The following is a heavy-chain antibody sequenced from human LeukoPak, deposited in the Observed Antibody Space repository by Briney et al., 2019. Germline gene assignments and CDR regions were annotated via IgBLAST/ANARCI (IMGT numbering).Heavy chain of an antibody. CDR1: GFTFSSYA. D-gene: IGHD4-11*01. Sequence: GGSLRLSCAASGFTFSSYAMHWVRQAPGKGLEWVAVISYDGSNKYYADSVKGRFTISRDNSKNTLYLQMNSLRAEDTAVYYYARFGTVTTSIFDYWGQGTLVTVSS. CDR3: ARFGTVTTSIFDY. J-gene: IGHJ4*02. CDR2: ISYDGSNK. V-gene: IGHV3-30-3*01.